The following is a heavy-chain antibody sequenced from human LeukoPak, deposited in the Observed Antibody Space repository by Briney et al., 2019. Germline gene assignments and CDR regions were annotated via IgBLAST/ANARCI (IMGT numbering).Heavy chain of an antibody. D-gene: IGHD2-15*01. J-gene: IGHJ4*02. CDR2: IKQDGSEK. CDR3: ARDWGSCSRVGCQQRFDY. V-gene: IGHV3-7*03. Sequence: PGGSLRLSCAASGFTYNIYWMSWVRQAPGKGLEWVANIKQDGSEKFYVDSVKGRFIISRDNAKNSVFLQMNSLRAEDTAVYYCARDWGSCSRVGCQQRFDYWGQGTLVTVSS. CDR1: GFTYNIYW.